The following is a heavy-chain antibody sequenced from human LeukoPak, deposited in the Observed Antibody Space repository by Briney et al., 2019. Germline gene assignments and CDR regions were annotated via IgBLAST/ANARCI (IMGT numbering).Heavy chain of an antibody. V-gene: IGHV1-2*02. CDR3: ARLSNYGDFYY. Sequence: WASVKVSCKASGYSFTEHYIYWVRQAPGQGLEWVGRINCNSGDANSARKFQGRVTMTTDTSTSTAYMELRSLRSDDTAVYYCARLSNYGDFYYWGQGTLVTVSS. D-gene: IGHD4-17*01. J-gene: IGHJ4*02. CDR1: GYSFTEHY. CDR2: INCNSGDA.